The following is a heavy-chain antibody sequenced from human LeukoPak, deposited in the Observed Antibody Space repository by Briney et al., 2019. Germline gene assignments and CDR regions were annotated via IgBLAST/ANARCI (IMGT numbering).Heavy chain of an antibody. CDR1: GFTFSSYG. CDR2: IWYDGSNK. J-gene: IGHJ6*02. D-gene: IGHD3-3*01. Sequence: GGSLRLSCAASGFTFSSYGMHWVRQAPGKGLEWVAVIWYDGSNKYYADSVKGRFTISRDNSKNTLYLQMNSLRAEDTAVYYCARDPPKNSYYDFWGGYWDYYYYGMDVWGQGTTVTVSS. V-gene: IGHV3-33*01. CDR3: ARDPPKNSYYDFWGGYWDYYYYGMDV.